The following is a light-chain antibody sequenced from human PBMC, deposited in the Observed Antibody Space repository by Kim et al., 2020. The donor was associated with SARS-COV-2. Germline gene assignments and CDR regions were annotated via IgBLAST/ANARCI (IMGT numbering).Light chain of an antibody. Sequence: VSPGQTASITCSGDKLGDKYACWYHQKPCQSPVLVIYQDSKRPSGIPERFSGSNSGNTATLTISGTQAMDEADYYCQAWDSSTVVFGGGTQLTVL. CDR3: QAWDSSTVV. CDR2: QDS. V-gene: IGLV3-1*01. CDR1: KLGDKY. J-gene: IGLJ2*01.